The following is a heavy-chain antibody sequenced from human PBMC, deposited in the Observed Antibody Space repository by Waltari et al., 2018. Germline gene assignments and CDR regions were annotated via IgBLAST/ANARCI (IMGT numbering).Heavy chain of an antibody. Sequence: QVQLQESGPGLVKPSETLSLTCTVSGGSISSYYWSWIRQPAGKGLEWIGRIYTSGSTNSNPSLKSRVTMSVDTSKNQFSLKLSSVTAADTAVYYCARADSSGWYSVVHDAFDIWGQGTMVTVSS. CDR1: GGSISSYY. CDR2: IYTSGST. J-gene: IGHJ3*02. V-gene: IGHV4-4*07. D-gene: IGHD6-19*01. CDR3: ARADSSGWYSVVHDAFDI.